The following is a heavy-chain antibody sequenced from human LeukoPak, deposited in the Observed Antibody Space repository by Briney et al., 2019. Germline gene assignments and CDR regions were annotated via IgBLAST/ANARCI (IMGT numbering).Heavy chain of an antibody. CDR1: GFTFSTYA. CDR3: AKESPSFDY. V-gene: IGHV3-23*01. J-gene: IGHJ4*02. Sequence: GGSLRLSCAASGFTFSTYAMSWVRQAPGKGLEWVSVISGSGGSTYYANSVKGRFTISRDNSKNTLYLQMNSLRPGDTAVYYCAKESPSFDYWGQGTLVTVSS. CDR2: ISGSGGST.